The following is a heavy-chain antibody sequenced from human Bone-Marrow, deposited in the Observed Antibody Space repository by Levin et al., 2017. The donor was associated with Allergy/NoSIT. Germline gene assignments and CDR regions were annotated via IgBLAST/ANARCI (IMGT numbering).Heavy chain of an antibody. J-gene: IGHJ6*02. CDR3: ARGLFDANSGHYFYYYSGLDV. V-gene: IGHV1-2*06. Sequence: ASVKVSCKASGYSFTGHYVYWVRQAPGQGLEWLGRINPNSGGPNYGRKFQGRVTMTSDASISTAYLDLSRLTSDDTAVYYCARGLFDANSGHYFYYYSGLDVWGQGTTVTVSS. D-gene: IGHD3-22*01. CDR2: INPNSGGP. CDR1: GYSFTGHY.